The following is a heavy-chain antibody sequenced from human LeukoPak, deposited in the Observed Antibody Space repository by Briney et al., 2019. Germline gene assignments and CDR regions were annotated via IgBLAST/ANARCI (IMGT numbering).Heavy chain of an antibody. D-gene: IGHD3-22*01. CDR1: GYSISSCYY. CDR3: AGHNYYDSSGYYKGEGYFDY. CDR2: IYHSGST. Sequence: SETLSLTCAVSGYSISSCYYWGWIRQPPGKGLEWIGSIYHSGSTYYNPSLKSRVTISVDTSKNQFSLKLSSVTAADTAVYYCAGHNYYDSSGYYKGEGYFDYWGQGTLVTVSS. J-gene: IGHJ4*02. V-gene: IGHV4-38-2*01.